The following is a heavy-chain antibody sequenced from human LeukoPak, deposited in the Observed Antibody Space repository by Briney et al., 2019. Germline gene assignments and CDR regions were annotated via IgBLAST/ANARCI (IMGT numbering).Heavy chain of an antibody. Sequence: QSGGSLRLSCAASGFTFTTYAMSWVRQAPGKGLEWVSAISGSGGSTYYADSVKGRFTISRDNSKNTLYLQMNSLRAEDTAVYYCATVFSSSNEFFDYWGQGALVTVSS. D-gene: IGHD2-2*01. V-gene: IGHV3-23*01. CDR2: ISGSGGST. CDR1: GFTFTTYA. J-gene: IGHJ4*02. CDR3: ATVFSSSNEFFDY.